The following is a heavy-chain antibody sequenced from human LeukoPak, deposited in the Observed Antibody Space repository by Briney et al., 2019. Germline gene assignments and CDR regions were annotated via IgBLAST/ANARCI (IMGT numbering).Heavy chain of an antibody. J-gene: IGHJ4*02. V-gene: IGHV1-69*04. CDR1: GGTFSSYA. D-gene: IGHD3-22*01. CDR3: LLLNYYDSSGYYYGTY. CDR2: IIPILGIA. Sequence: SVKVSCKASGGTFSSYAISWVRQAPGQGLEWMGRIIPILGIANYAQKFQGRVTITADKSTSTAYMELSSLRSEDTAVYYCLLLNYYDSSGYYYGTYWGQGTLVTVSS.